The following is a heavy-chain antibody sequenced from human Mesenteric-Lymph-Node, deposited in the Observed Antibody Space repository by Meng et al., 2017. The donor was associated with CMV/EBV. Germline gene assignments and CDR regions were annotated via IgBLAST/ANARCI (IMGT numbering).Heavy chain of an antibody. CDR1: GVSMRSSSW. CDR3: ARFLQELSQAFYFDY. CDR2: VYHSGTA. D-gene: IGHD6-13*01. Sequence: SGVSMRSSSWWSWVRQTPGKGLEWIGEVYHSGTANYNPSLKSRVTMSVDKSKNQFSLNLSSVTAADTAVYYCARFLQELSQAFYFDYWGQGNLVTVSS. J-gene: IGHJ4*02. V-gene: IGHV4-4*02.